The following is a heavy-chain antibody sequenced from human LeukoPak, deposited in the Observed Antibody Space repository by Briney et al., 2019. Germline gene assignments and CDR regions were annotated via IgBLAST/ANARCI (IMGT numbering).Heavy chain of an antibody. J-gene: IGHJ3*02. CDR3: ARDRSSDWNGTYRPDRGEDAFDI. V-gene: IGHV4-59*01. CDR1: GGSISSYY. CDR2: IFYSGST. D-gene: IGHD1-1*01. Sequence: SETLSLTCTVSGGSISSYYWSWIRQPPGKGLEWIGYIFYSGSTNYNPSLKSRVTISVDTSKNQFSLKLSSVTAADTAVYYCARDRSSDWNGTYRPDRGEDAFDIWGQGTMVTVSS.